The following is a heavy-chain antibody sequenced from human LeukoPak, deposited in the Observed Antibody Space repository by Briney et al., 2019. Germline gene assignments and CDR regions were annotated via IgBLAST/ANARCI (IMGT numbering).Heavy chain of an antibody. CDR1: GGTFSSYA. V-gene: IGHV1-69*13. Sequence: SVKVSCKASGGTFSSYAISWVRQAPGQGLEWMGGIIPIFGTANYAQKFQGRVTITADESTSTAYMEVSSLRSEDTAVYYCARAKGIARYYFDYWGQGTLVTVSS. J-gene: IGHJ4*02. CDR2: IIPIFGTA. D-gene: IGHD6-13*01. CDR3: ARAKGIARYYFDY.